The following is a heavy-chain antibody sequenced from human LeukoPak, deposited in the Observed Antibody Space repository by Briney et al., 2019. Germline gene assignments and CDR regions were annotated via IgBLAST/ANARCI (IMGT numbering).Heavy chain of an antibody. V-gene: IGHV1-69*05. Sequence: SVKVSCKASGYTFTGYYMHWVRQAPGQGLEWMGGIIPIFGTANYAQKFQGRVTITTDESTSTAYMELSSLRSEDTAVYYCARSRIAVAPFDYRGQGTLVTVSS. CDR2: IIPIFGTA. J-gene: IGHJ4*02. D-gene: IGHD6-19*01. CDR1: GYTFTGYY. CDR3: ARSRIAVAPFDY.